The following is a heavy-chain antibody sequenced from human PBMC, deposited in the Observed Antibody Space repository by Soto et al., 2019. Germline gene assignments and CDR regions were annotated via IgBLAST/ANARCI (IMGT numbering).Heavy chain of an antibody. Sequence: SETLSLTCTVSGGSISSYYWSWIRQPPGKGLEWIGYIYYSGSTNYNPSLKSRVTISVDTSKNQFSLKLSSVTAADTAVYYCARDRGDYGDYEVVYWGQGTLVTVSS. CDR2: IYYSGST. D-gene: IGHD4-17*01. CDR1: GGSISSYY. J-gene: IGHJ4*02. CDR3: ARDRGDYGDYEVVY. V-gene: IGHV4-59*01.